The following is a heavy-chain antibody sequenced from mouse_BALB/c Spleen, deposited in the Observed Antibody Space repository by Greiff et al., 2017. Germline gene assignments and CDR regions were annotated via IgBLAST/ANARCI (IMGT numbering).Heavy chain of an antibody. V-gene: IGHV1-9*01. CDR3: ARWGDYDGLFAY. CDR2: ILPGSGST. J-gene: IGHJ3*01. D-gene: IGHD2-4*01. CDR1: GYTFSSYW. Sequence: VQLQQSGAELMKPGASVKISCKATGYTFSSYWIEWVKQRPGHGLEWIGEILPGSGSTNYNEKFKGKATFTADTSSNTAYMQLSSLTSEDSAVYYCARWGDYDGLFAYWGQGTLVTVSA.